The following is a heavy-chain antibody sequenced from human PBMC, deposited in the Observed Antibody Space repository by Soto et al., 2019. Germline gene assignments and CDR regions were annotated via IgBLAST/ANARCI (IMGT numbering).Heavy chain of an antibody. CDR1: GGTFSSYA. V-gene: IGHV1-3*01. J-gene: IGHJ4*02. CDR2: INAGNGNT. CDR3: ARAFSATTVTTGINDY. D-gene: IGHD4-17*01. Sequence: QVQLVQSGAEVKKPGSSVKVSCKASGGTFSSYAISWVRQAPGQGLEWMGGINAGNGNTKYSQKFQGRVTITRDTSASTAYMELSSLRSEDTAVYYCARAFSATTVTTGINDYWGQGTLVTVSS.